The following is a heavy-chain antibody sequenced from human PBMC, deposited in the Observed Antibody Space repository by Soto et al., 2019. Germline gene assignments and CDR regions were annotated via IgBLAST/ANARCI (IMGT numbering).Heavy chain of an antibody. Sequence: GGSLRLSCAASGFTFSSYGMHWVRQAPGKGLEWVAVISYDGSNKYYADSVKGRFTISRDNSKNTLYLQMNSLRAEDTAVYYCANRGREETIDYWGQGTLVTVSS. CDR2: ISYDGSNK. CDR3: ANRGREETIDY. J-gene: IGHJ4*02. CDR1: GFTFSSYG. V-gene: IGHV3-30*18. D-gene: IGHD2-15*01.